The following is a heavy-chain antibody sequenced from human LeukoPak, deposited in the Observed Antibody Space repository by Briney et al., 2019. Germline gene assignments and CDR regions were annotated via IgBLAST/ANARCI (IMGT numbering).Heavy chain of an antibody. CDR1: GFTFSSYA. Sequence: GGSLRLSCAASGFTFSSYAMSWVRQAPGKGLEWVSAISGSGGSTYYADSVKGRFTISRDNAKNSLYLQMNSLRAEDTAVYYCARAQFGYFGYWGQGTLVTVSS. J-gene: IGHJ4*02. D-gene: IGHD2-2*03. CDR2: ISGSGGST. CDR3: ARAQFGYFGY. V-gene: IGHV3-23*01.